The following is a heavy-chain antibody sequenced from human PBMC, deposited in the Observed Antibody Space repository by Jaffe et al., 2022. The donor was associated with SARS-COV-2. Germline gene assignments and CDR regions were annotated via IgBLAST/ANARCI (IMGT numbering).Heavy chain of an antibody. J-gene: IGHJ4*02. V-gene: IGHV3-9*01. D-gene: IGHD3-9*01. CDR1: GFTFGDYA. Sequence: EVQLVESGGGLVQPGKSLRLSCAASGFTFGDYAMHWVRQPPGKGLEWVSGATWNSGIMAYAGSVRGRFTISRDNAKNSLHLQMNSLRAEDTALYFCSKGGNDWLSPNIDYWGQGTLVTVSS. CDR3: SKGGNDWLSPNIDY. CDR2: ATWNSGIM.